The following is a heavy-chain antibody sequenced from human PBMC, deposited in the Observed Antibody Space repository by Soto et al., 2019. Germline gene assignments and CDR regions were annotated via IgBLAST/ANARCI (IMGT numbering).Heavy chain of an antibody. CDR1: CGSVSSGSYY. CDR2: IYYSGST. CDR3: ARDSLPETIFDY. J-gene: IGHJ4*02. Sequence: SETLSLTCTVSCGSVSSGSYYWSWIRQPPGKGLEWIGYIYYSGSTNYNPSLKSRVTISVDTSKNQFSLKLSSVTAADTAVYYCARDSLPETIFDYWGQGTLVTVSS. V-gene: IGHV4-61*01.